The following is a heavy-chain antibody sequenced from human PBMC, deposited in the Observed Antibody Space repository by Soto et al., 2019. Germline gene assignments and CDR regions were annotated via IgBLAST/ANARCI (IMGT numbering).Heavy chain of an antibody. CDR1: GFSLSPVGVG. Sequence: QITLKESAPTLVQPTQTLTLICTFSGFSLSPVGVGVGWIRQPPGKALEWIAVIYWDNDKRYNPSLSNRLSIHKDLSRNQVVVTMINMGHVVTVTYYCALLTITYGGVIGLDAFDIWGQWTLVTVSS. D-gene: IGHD3-16*02. V-gene: IGHV2-5*02. J-gene: IGHJ3*02. CDR2: IYWDNDK. CDR3: ALLTITYGGVIGLDAFDI.